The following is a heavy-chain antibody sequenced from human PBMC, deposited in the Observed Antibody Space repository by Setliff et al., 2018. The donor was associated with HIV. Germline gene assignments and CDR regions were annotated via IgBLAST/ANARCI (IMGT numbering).Heavy chain of an antibody. J-gene: IGHJ4*02. CDR2: TYYTGNT. CDR3: VGTKQWLAFDS. CDR1: GASIRATSYP. D-gene: IGHD6-19*01. Sequence: SETLSLTCNVTGASIRATSYPWGWVRQAPGKGLEWIGSTYYTGNTNYNPSLKSRVTISVDTSRNQFSLKLTSVTAADTAVYYCVGTKQWLAFDSWGQGTLVTVSS. V-gene: IGHV4-39*07.